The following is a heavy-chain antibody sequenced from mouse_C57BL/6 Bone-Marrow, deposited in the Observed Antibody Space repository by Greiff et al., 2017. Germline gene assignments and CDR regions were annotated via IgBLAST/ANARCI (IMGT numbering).Heavy chain of an antibody. V-gene: IGHV14-2*01. CDR2: IDPEDGET. D-gene: IGHD1-2*01. CDR3: APHYYGKGFDV. J-gene: IGHJ1*03. Sequence: EVHLVESGAELVKPGASVTLSCTASGFNIKDYYMHWVKQRTEQGLEWIGRIDPEDGETKYAPKFQGKATITADTSSNTAYLQLSSLTSEDTAVYYCAPHYYGKGFDVWGTGTTVTVSS. CDR1: GFNIKDYY.